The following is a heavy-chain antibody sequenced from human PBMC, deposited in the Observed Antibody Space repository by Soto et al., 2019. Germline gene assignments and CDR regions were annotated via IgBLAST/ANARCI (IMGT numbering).Heavy chain of an antibody. V-gene: IGHV3-30*03. CDR1: GFTFSSYG. CDR3: ATEVGIAEAGVDY. D-gene: IGHD6-19*01. J-gene: IGHJ4*02. CDR2: ISYDGSNK. Sequence: QVQLVESGGGVVQPGRSLRLSCAASGFTFSSYGMHWVRQAPGKGLEWVAVISYDGSNKYYADSVKGRFTISRDNSKNTLYTQMTSLRGEDKAVYYCATEVGIAEAGVDYWGQGPLVNVSS.